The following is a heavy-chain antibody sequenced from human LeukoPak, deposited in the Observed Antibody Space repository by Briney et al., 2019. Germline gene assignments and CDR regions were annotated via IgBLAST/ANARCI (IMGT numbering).Heavy chain of an antibody. CDR1: GFTFSSYA. J-gene: IGHJ4*02. CDR2: IGGSDGRT. V-gene: IGHV3-23*01. D-gene: IGHD4/OR15-4a*01. Sequence: GGSLRLSSAASGFTFSSYAMSWVRQAPGKGLEWVSSIGGSDGRTYYAESVKGRFTISRDNSKNTLYLQMNSLRVEDTAVYFCADPPNADYWGQGTLVTVSS. CDR3: ADPPNADY.